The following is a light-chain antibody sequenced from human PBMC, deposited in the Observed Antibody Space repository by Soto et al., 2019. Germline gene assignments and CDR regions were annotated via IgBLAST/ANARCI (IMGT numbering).Light chain of an antibody. CDR2: AAS. CDR1: RSFASSY. CDR3: HHYASSPPYT. V-gene: IGKV3-20*01. Sequence: EIVLTQSPATLSLSPGDRATLSCRASRSFASSYLAWYQHKPGQAPRLLIYAASSRATGIPDRFIGSGSGTDFTLTISRLEPDDSAVYYCHHYASSPPYTFGQGTKLEIK. J-gene: IGKJ2*01.